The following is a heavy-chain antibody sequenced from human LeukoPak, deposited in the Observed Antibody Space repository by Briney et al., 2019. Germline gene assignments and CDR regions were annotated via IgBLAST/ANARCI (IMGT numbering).Heavy chain of an antibody. CDR1: GGSISIYY. V-gene: IGHV4-4*07. J-gene: IGHJ6*03. D-gene: IGHD3-10*01. CDR2: IFTSGIT. CDR3: ARETSGTYYNPLGCMDV. Sequence: PSETLSLTCTVSGGSISIYYWNWIRQPAGKGLEWIGRIFTSGITNYNPSLKSRVTMSVDTSKNQFSLNLSSVIAADTAIYYCARETSGTYYNPLGCMDVWGKGTTVTVSS.